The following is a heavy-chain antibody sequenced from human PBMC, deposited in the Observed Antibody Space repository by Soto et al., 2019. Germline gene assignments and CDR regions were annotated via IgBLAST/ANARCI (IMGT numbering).Heavy chain of an antibody. D-gene: IGHD5-12*01. CDR2: ISGSGGST. J-gene: IGHJ6*02. CDR3: AKAQSYGGYYYYYGMDV. CDR1: GFTFSSYA. V-gene: IGHV3-23*01. Sequence: EVQLLESGGGLVQPGGSLRLSCAASGFTFSSYAMSWVRQAPGKGLEWVSAISGSGGSTYYADSVKGRCTISRDNSKNTLYLQMNSLRAEDTAVYYCAKAQSYGGYYYYYGMDVWGQGTTVTVSS.